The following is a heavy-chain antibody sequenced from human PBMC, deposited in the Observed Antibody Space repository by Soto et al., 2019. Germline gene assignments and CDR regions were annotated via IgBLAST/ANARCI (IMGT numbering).Heavy chain of an antibody. Sequence: QITLKESGPTLVKPTQTLTLTCPFSGFPLSTSGVGWGWIRQPQGKALEWLELFYWDDDKRYSHSLRSRLTINKDTSKRQVVLTMTNMDPVDTATYYCIQSRCGGDCLQSYASHYYYGMDVWGQGTTVTVSS. V-gene: IGHV2-5*02. CDR1: GFPLSTSGVG. CDR3: IQSRCGGDCLQSYASHYYYGMDV. J-gene: IGHJ6*02. CDR2: FYWDDDK. D-gene: IGHD2-21*02.